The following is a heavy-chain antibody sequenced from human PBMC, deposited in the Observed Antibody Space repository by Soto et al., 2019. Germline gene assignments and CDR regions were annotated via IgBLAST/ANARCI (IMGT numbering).Heavy chain of an antibody. CDR3: ATHYDFWSGYYSY. V-gene: IGHV1-24*01. CDR1: GYTLTELS. J-gene: IGHJ4*02. CDR2: FDPEDGKT. D-gene: IGHD3-3*01. Sequence: QVPLVQSGAEVKKPGASVKVSCKVSGYTLTELSMHWVRQAPGKGLEWMGGFDPEDGKTIYAQKFQGRVTMTEDTSTDTAYMGLISLRSEDTDVYYCATHYDFWSGYYSYWGQGTLVTVSS.